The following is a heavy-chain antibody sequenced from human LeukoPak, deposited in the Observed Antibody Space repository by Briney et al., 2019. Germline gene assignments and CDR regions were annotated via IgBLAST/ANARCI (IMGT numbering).Heavy chain of an antibody. CDR2: IRSKAYGGTT. Sequence: GRSLTLSCTVSGLTFGDYAMSWFRQAPGKGLEWVAFIRSKAYGGTTEYAASVKGRFTISRDDSKSIAYLQMNSLKTEDTAVYSCTRGFDFYGSGTYSDYWGQGTLVTVSS. D-gene: IGHD3-10*01. CDR1: GLTFGDYA. CDR3: TRGFDFYGSGTYSDY. V-gene: IGHV3-49*03. J-gene: IGHJ4*02.